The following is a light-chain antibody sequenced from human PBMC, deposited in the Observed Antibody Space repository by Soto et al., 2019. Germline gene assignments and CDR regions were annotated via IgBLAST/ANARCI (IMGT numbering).Light chain of an antibody. J-gene: IGLJ1*01. CDR1: SSNIGANYD. V-gene: IGLV1-40*01. CDR3: SSYAGLYSYV. Sequence: QSVLTQPPSVSGAPGQRVTISCTGSSSNIGANYDVHWYQHRPGTAPKLLIFGNNNRPSGVPDRFSGSKSGTSASLAITGLQAEDEGDYYCSSYAGLYSYVFGSGTKLTVL. CDR2: GNN.